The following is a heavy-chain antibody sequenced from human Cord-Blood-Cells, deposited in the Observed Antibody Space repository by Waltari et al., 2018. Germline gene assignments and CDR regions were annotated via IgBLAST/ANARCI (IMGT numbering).Heavy chain of an antibody. CDR3: ARIFGGRSNY. J-gene: IGHJ4*02. CDR1: GYTFTGYY. V-gene: IGHV1-2*02. CDR2: INPNSGGT. D-gene: IGHD1-26*01. Sequence: QVQLVQSGAEVKKPGASVKVSCKASGYTFTGYYMHWVRQAPGNGLEWMGWINPNSGGTNYAQECQGRGTMTRDTSISTAYMELSKLRSDDTAVYYCARIFGGRSNYWGQGTLVTVSS.